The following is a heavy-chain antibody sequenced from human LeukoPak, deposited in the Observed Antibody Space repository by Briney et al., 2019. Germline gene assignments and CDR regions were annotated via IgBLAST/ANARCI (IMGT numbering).Heavy chain of an antibody. V-gene: IGHV3-7*01. CDR1: GFTFSSDW. D-gene: IGHD3-10*01. J-gene: IGHJ4*02. CDR3: AKLAKYFYGSETYYFFEH. CDR2: INQDGSGK. Sequence: PGGSLRLSCATSGFTFSSDWMNWVRQAPGKGLEWVANINQDGSGKYYVDSVKGRFTISRDNAKNSLYLQMNSLRVEDTAVYYCAKLAKYFYGSETYYFFEHWGQGTPVTASS.